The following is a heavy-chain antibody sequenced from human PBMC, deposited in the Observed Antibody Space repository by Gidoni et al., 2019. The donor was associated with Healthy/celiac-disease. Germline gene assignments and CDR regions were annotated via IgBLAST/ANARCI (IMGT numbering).Heavy chain of an antibody. D-gene: IGHD3-10*01. CDR1: GGSFSGYY. V-gene: IGHV4-34*01. CDR2: INHSGST. J-gene: IGHJ6*03. Sequence: QVQLQQWGAGLLKPAETLSLTCAVYGGSFSGYYWSWIRQPPGKGLEWIGEINHSGSTNYNPSLKSRVTISVDTSKNQFSLKLSSVTAADTAVYYCARGLRGWFGEEGGYYYYMDVWGKGTTVTVSS. CDR3: ARGLRGWFGEEGGYYYYMDV.